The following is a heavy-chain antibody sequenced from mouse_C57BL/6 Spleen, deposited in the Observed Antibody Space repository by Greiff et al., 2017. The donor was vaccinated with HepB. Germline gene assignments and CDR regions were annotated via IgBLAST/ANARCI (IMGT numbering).Heavy chain of an antibody. J-gene: IGHJ4*01. CDR1: GFSLSTSGMG. CDR2: IYWDDDK. Sequence: QVTLKVSGPGMLQSSQTLSLTCSFSGFSLSTSGMGVSWIRQPSGKGLEWLAHIYWDDDKRYNPSLKSRLTISKDTSRNQVFLKITSVDTADTATYYCARSGGLDYAMDYWGQGTSVTVSS. CDR3: ARSGGLDYAMDY. V-gene: IGHV8-12*01.